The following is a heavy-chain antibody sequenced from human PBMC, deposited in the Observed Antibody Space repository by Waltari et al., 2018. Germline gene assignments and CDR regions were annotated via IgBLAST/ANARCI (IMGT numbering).Heavy chain of an antibody. Sequence: QVQLVQSGAEVKKPGASVKVSCQTSGFTFIDYFMHWVRQAPGQGLEWMGRVDPKSGAAHYAQQLRGRVTMTTDSAISTVYMELTRLNSDDTAVDYCVSPPALGPEVGPFAMWGRGTMVMVSS. CDR1: GFTFIDYF. J-gene: IGHJ3*02. CDR3: VSPPALGPEVGPFAM. D-gene: IGHD2-15*01. V-gene: IGHV1-2*06. CDR2: VDPKSGAA.